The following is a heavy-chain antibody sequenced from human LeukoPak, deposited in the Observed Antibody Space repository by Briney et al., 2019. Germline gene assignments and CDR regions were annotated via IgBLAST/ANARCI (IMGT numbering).Heavy chain of an antibody. V-gene: IGHV1-2*02. CDR1: GYTFATYN. CDR3: AGYSSSWCFDY. D-gene: IGHD6-13*01. CDR2: INPNSGGT. J-gene: IGHJ4*02. Sequence: ASVKVSCKASGYTFATYNFNWVRQAPGQGLEWMGWINPNSGGTNYAQKFQGRVTMTRDTSISTAYMELSRLRSDDTAVYYCAGYSSSWCFDYWGQGTLVTVSS.